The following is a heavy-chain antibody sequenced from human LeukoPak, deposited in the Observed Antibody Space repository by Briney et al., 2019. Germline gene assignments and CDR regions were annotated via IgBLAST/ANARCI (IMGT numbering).Heavy chain of an antibody. V-gene: IGHV3-21*06. CDR1: GFTFSSYS. CDR3: ARASGAGGYYYYYNMDV. D-gene: IGHD6-19*01. CDR2: TSSSSSYI. Sequence: GGSLRLSCAASGFTFSSYSMTWVRQAPGKGLEWVSSTSSSSSYIYYADSVGGRFTISRDNAKNSLYLQMNSLRAEDTAVYYCARASGAGGYYYYYNMDVWGKGATVTVSS. J-gene: IGHJ6*03.